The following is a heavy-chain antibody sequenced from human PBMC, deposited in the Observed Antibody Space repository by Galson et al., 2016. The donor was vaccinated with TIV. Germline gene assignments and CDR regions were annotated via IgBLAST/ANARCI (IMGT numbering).Heavy chain of an antibody. CDR1: GDSLSDLS. D-gene: IGHD2/OR15-2a*01. CDR2: FDPEQHKK. V-gene: IGHV1-24*01. J-gene: IGHJ4*02. Sequence: CKVSGDSLSDLSMHWVRQAPGKGLEWMGGFDPEQHKKIYAQKSRGRVTLTEDTSTDTAFLELSSLSFEDTAVYYCASVAWFPGLSLDNWGQGTLVIVSS. CDR3: ASVAWFPGLSLDN.